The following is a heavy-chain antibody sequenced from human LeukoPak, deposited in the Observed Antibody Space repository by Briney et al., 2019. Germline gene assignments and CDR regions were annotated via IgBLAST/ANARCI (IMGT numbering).Heavy chain of an antibody. CDR3: AREIITAGYYYYYMDV. CDR2: IFYSGST. CDR1: GGSVSSGNYY. D-gene: IGHD6-25*01. J-gene: IGHJ6*03. V-gene: IGHV4-61*01. Sequence: SETLSLTCTVSGGSVSSGNYYWSWIRQPPGQGLEWIGYIFYSGSTKYNPSLKSRVTISVDTSKNQFSLKVSSVTAADTAVYYCAREIITAGYYYYYMDVWGKRTTVTVSS.